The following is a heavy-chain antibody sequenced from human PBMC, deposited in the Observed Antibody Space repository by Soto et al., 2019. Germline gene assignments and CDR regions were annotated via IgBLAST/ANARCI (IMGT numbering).Heavy chain of an antibody. CDR2: INVGNGDT. CDR1: GYAFTSNP. Sequence: ASVKVSCKASGYAFTSNPIQWLRQAPGQSLEWVGWINVGNGDTRYSQKFQGRVTITRDTSASTVYMELSSLRSEDTAVYYCARDQGMITFGGLMTKVRYYYGMDVWGQGTTVTVSS. J-gene: IGHJ6*02. D-gene: IGHD3-16*01. V-gene: IGHV1-3*01. CDR3: ARDQGMITFGGLMTKVRYYYGMDV.